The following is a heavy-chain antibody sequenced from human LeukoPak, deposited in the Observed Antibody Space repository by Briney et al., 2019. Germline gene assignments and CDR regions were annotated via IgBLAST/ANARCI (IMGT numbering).Heavy chain of an antibody. CDR2: IYYSGST. CDR3: ARLHSYDYYYYYMDV. CDR1: GGSISSSSYY. J-gene: IGHJ6*03. V-gene: IGHV4-39*01. D-gene: IGHD2-8*01. Sequence: SETLPLTCTVSGGSISSSSYYWGWIRQPPGKGLEWIGSIYYSGSTYYNPSLKSRVTISVDTSKNQFSLKLSSVIAADTAVYYCARLHSYDYYYYYMDVWGKGTTVTVSS.